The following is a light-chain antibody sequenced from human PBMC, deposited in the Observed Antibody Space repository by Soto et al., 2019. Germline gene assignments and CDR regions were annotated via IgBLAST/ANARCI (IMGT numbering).Light chain of an antibody. J-gene: IGLJ1*01. Sequence: QSALTQPPSASGSPGQSVTISCTGTKNDIGVYDFVSWYQHHPGKAPRLIIYEVVQRPSGVPDRFSGSKSDNTASLTISGLQAEDEADYFCCSYAGGYTYVFGTGTKLTVL. CDR2: EVV. V-gene: IGLV2-8*01. CDR3: CSYAGGYTYV. CDR1: KNDIGVYDF.